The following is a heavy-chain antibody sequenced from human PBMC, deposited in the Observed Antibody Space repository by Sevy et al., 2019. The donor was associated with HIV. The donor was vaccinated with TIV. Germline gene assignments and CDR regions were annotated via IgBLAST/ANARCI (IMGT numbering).Heavy chain of an antibody. Sequence: SETLSLTCTVSGGSISSYYWSWIRQPPGKGLEWIGYIYYCGSTNYNPSLKSRVTISVDTSKNQFSLKLRSVTAADTAVYYCARGEFGVVIMRYYYYYMDVWGKGTTVTVS. CDR2: IYYCGST. V-gene: IGHV4-59*01. CDR1: GGSISSYY. D-gene: IGHD3-3*01. J-gene: IGHJ6*03. CDR3: ARGEFGVVIMRYYYYYMDV.